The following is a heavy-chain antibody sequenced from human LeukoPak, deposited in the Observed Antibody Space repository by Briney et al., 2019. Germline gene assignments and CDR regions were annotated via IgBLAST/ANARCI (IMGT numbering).Heavy chain of an antibody. V-gene: IGHV2-5*02. J-gene: IGHJ5*02. CDR3: AHTYSSSALNWFDP. D-gene: IGHD6-13*01. CDR2: IYWDDDK. Sequence: SGPTLVKPTQTLTLTCTFSGFSLSISGMGVGWIRQPPGKALEWLALIYWDDDKRYSPSLKSRLTITKDTSKNQVTLTMTNVDPVDTATYYCAHTYSSSALNWFDPWGQGTLVTVSS. CDR1: GFSLSISGMG.